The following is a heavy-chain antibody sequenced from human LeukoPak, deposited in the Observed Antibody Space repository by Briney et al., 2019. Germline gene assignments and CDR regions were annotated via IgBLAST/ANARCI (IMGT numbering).Heavy chain of an antibody. Sequence: PGXSLRLSCAASGFTFSSYSMNWVRQAPGKGLEWGSSISSSSSYIYYADSVKGRFTISRDNAKNSLYLQMNSLRAEDTAVYYCARDFRGYDSSGYYYYFDYWGQGTLVTVSS. J-gene: IGHJ4*02. D-gene: IGHD3-22*01. CDR3: ARDFRGYDSSGYYYYFDY. V-gene: IGHV3-21*01. CDR2: ISSSSSYI. CDR1: GFTFSSYS.